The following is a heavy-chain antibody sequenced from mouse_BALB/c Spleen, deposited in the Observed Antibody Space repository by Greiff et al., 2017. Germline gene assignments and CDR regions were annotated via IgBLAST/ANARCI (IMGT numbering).Heavy chain of an antibody. D-gene: IGHD1-1*01. CDR3: ARKTTGIYFDY. Sequence: VQLQQSGAELARPGASVKMSFKASGYTFTSYTMHWVKQRPGQGLEWIGYINPSSGYTNYNQKFKDKATLTADKSSSTAYMQLSSLTSEDSAVYYCARKTTGIYFDYWGQGTTLTVSS. V-gene: IGHV1-4*01. CDR2: INPSSGYT. CDR1: GYTFTSYT. J-gene: IGHJ2*01.